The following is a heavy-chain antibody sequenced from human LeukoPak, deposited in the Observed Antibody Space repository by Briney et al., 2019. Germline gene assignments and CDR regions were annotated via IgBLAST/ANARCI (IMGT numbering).Heavy chain of an antibody. V-gene: IGHV1-69*13. D-gene: IGHD6-6*01. Sequence: GASVKVSCKAFGGTFISYAISWVRQAPGQGLEWMGGIIPIFGTANYAQKFQGRVTITADESTSTAYMELSSLRSEDTAVYYCARERYGSSSKRGMDYWGQGTLVTVSS. J-gene: IGHJ4*02. CDR3: ARERYGSSSKRGMDY. CDR2: IIPIFGTA. CDR1: GGTFISYA.